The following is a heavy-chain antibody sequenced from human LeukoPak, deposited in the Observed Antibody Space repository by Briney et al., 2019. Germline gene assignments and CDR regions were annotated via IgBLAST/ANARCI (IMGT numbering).Heavy chain of an antibody. CDR1: GITLSNYG. J-gene: IGHJ6*02. CDR2: ISDSGGRT. D-gene: IGHD5-12*01. Sequence: AGGSLRLSCAVSGITLSNYGMSWVRQAPGKGLEWVAGISDSGGRTNYADSVRGRFTISRDDSKSTLYLQMNSLRAEDTGTYYCAKTHYDLLDVWGQGTTVTVSS. V-gene: IGHV3-23*01. CDR3: AKTHYDLLDV.